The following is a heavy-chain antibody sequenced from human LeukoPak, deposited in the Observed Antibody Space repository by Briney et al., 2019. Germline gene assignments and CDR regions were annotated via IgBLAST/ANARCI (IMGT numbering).Heavy chain of an antibody. Sequence: GGSLRLSCAASGFTFSGSVIHWVRQASGKGLEWVGRIRSKANNYATAYAASVKGRFTVSRDDSKDTAYLLMNSLKTEDTAVYYCSKQGVGVPGFADAFDFRGQGTMVTVPS. CDR2: IRSKANNYAT. V-gene: IGHV3-73*01. J-gene: IGHJ3*01. D-gene: IGHD1-26*01. CDR1: GFTFSGSV. CDR3: SKQGVGVPGFADAFDF.